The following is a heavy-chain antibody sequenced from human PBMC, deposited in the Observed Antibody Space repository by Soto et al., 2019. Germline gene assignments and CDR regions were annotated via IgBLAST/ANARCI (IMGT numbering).Heavy chain of an antibody. D-gene: IGHD1-26*01. CDR2: ISYDGSNK. V-gene: IGHV3-30*18. J-gene: IGHJ5*02. CDR3: AKDAYFYSGNNWFDP. Sequence: QVQLVESGGGVVQPGRSLRLSCAASGFTFSSYGMHWVRQAPGKGLEWVAVISYDGSNKYYADSVKGRFTISRDNSKNTLYLQMNSLRAEDTAGYYCAKDAYFYSGNNWFDPWGQGTLVTVSS. CDR1: GFTFSSYG.